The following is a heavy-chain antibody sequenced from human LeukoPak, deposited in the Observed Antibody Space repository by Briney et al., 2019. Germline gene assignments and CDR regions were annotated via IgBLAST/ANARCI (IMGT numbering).Heavy chain of an antibody. CDR3: ARDHWLFSSKTWYYYGMDV. D-gene: IGHD3-9*01. CDR2: IDPSGSA. J-gene: IGHJ6*02. Sequence: SETLSLTCVVSGGSISPYYWSWIRQSPGKGLEWIGYIDPSGSASYNPSLKSRVTIFVDTSKNLFSLILTSVSASDTAIYYCARDHWLFSSKTWYYYGMDVWGQGTTVTVSS. V-gene: IGHV4-59*01. CDR1: GGSISPYY.